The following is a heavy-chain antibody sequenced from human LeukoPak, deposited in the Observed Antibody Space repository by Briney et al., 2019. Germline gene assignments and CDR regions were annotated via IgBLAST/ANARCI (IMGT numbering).Heavy chain of an antibody. CDR3: ARDHWLFSSKTWYYYGMDV. D-gene: IGHD3-9*01. CDR2: IDPSGSA. J-gene: IGHJ6*02. Sequence: SETLSLTCVVSGGSISPYYWSWIRQSPGKGLEWIGYIDPSGSASYNPSLKSRVTIFVDTSKNLFSLILTSVSASDTAIYYCARDHWLFSSKTWYYYGMDVWGQGTTVTVSS. V-gene: IGHV4-59*01. CDR1: GGSISPYY.